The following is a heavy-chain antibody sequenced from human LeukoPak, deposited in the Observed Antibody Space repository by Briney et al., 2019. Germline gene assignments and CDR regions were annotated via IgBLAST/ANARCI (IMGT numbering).Heavy chain of an antibody. Sequence: PSGTLSLTCTVSGGSISSSSYYWGWIRQPPGKGLEWIGSIYYSGSTYYNPSLKSRVTISVDTSKNQFSLKLSSVTAADTAVYYCARESRTSRRKFDPWGQGTLVTVSS. CDR2: IYYSGST. J-gene: IGHJ5*02. CDR3: ARESRTSRRKFDP. V-gene: IGHV4-39*02. CDR1: GGSISSSSYY. D-gene: IGHD2-2*01.